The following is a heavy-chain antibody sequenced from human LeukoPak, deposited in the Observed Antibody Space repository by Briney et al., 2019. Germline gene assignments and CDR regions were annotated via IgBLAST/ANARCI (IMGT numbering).Heavy chain of an antibody. V-gene: IGHV1-2*06. Sequence: ASVKVSCKASGGTFSSYAISWVRQAPGQGLEWMGLIKPNSGGSNFAQKFQGRVTVTTDVSITTVHMELNNLRSDDTAVYYCARDRGVPGPGNALDIWGQGTMVTVSS. CDR2: IKPNSGGS. J-gene: IGHJ3*02. CDR3: ARDRGVPGPGNALDI. D-gene: IGHD2-8*01. CDR1: GGTFSSYA.